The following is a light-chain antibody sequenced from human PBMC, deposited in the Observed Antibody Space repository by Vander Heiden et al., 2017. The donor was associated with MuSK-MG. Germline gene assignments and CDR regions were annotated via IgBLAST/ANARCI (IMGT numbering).Light chain of an antibody. Sequence: DIQMTQSPSSLSASVGDRVTITCRASQSISNSLNWYHHKPGKAPKLLIYGASSSQSGAPSRFSGSGSGTDFTLTISSLQPEDFATYYCQQSYSIPLTFGGGTKVEIK. CDR3: QQSYSIPLT. J-gene: IGKJ4*01. V-gene: IGKV1-39*01. CDR1: QSISNS. CDR2: GAS.